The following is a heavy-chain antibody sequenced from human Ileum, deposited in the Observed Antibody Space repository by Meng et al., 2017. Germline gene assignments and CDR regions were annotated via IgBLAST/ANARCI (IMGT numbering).Heavy chain of an antibody. CDR3: ASVGSYWALTYYFAS. J-gene: IGHJ4*02. CDR2: MDDTRST. D-gene: IGHD2-21*01. Sequence: VHLLQGGGGRSERSETLSLSCVVYSGSLGGYYCSGIRQLRGKALEWLGEMDDTRSTIYNPSLKNRVTISVDTSKNQFSLKLNSVTGALTAVYICASVGSYWALTYYFASWGRGTLVTVSS. CDR1: SGSLGGYY. V-gene: IGHV4-34*01.